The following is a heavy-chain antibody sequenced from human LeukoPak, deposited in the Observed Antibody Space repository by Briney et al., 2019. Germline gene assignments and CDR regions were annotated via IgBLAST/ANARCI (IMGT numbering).Heavy chain of an antibody. J-gene: IGHJ5*02. CDR2: IGTAGDT. V-gene: IGHV3-13*01. CDR1: GYTSSSYD. Sequence: SGGSLRLSCAASGYTSSSYDMHWVRHARGKGLEWVSPIGTAGDTYYPGPVKGRFTISRENAKNSLYLQMDSLRAGDTAVYYCARGNWFDPWGQGTLVTVSS. CDR3: ARGNWFDP.